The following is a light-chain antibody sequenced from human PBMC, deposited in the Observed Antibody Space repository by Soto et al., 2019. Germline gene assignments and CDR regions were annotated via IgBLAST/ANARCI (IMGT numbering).Light chain of an antibody. V-gene: IGKV2-28*01. CDR3: MQALQTPPG. CDR2: LGS. Sequence: DIVMTQSPLSLPVTPGEPASISCRSSQSLLHSNGYNSLDWYLQKPGQSPQLLIYLGSNRASGVPDRFSGSGSGTDFTLKISRVEAEDVGVYYCMQALQTPPGFGQGTKLEIK. CDR1: QSLLHSNGYNS. J-gene: IGKJ2*01.